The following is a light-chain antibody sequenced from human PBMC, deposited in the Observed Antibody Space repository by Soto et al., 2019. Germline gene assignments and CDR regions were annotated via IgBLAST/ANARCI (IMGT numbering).Light chain of an antibody. V-gene: IGKV3-11*01. CDR1: QSVSSY. CDR2: DAS. J-gene: IGKJ5*01. Sequence: EIVLTQSPATLSLSPGERATLSCRASQSVSSYLAWYHQKPAQAPRLPIYDASNRATGIPARFSGSGSGTDFTLTISSLEPEDFAVYYCQQRSNWPITFGQGTRLEIK. CDR3: QQRSNWPIT.